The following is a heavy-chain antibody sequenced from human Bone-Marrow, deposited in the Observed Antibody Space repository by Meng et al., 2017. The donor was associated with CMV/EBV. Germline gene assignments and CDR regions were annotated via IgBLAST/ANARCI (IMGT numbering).Heavy chain of an antibody. J-gene: IGHJ6*02. Sequence: ASVKVSCKASGYTFTSYGISWVRQAPGQGLEWMGWISAYNGNTNYAQKLQGRVTITTDESTSTAYMELSSLRSEDTAVYYCARGCSGGSCYSYYYGMDVWGQGTTVTVSS. CDR3: ARGCSGGSCYSYYYGMDV. CDR1: GYTFTSYG. D-gene: IGHD2-15*01. V-gene: IGHV1-18*01. CDR2: ISAYNGNT.